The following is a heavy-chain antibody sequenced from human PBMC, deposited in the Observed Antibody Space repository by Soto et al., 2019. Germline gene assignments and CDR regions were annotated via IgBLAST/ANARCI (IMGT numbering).Heavy chain of an antibody. CDR2: IYTSGST. Sequence: QVQLQESGPGLVKPSETLSLTCTVSGASLNNYYWSWVRQPAGKGLECVGRIYTSGSTNYNPSLESRVTMSVDTSKNQFSLKLSSVTAADTAVYYCARGSLAPDYWGQGTLITVSS. D-gene: IGHD1-26*01. V-gene: IGHV4-4*07. CDR3: ARGSLAPDY. J-gene: IGHJ4*02. CDR1: GASLNNYY.